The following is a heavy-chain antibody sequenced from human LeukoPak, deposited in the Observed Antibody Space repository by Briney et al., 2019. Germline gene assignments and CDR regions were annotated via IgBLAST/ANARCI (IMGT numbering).Heavy chain of an antibody. V-gene: IGHV4-4*02. D-gene: IGHD6-19*01. Sequence: SETLSLTCAVSGGSISSSNWWSWVRQPPGKGLEWIGEIYHSGSTNYNPSLKSRVTISVDKSKNQFSLKLTSVTAADTAAYYCARQGDSGWYYFDYWGQEPWSPSPQ. CDR2: IYHSGST. J-gene: IGHJ4*01. CDR1: GGSISSSNW. CDR3: ARQGDSGWYYFDY.